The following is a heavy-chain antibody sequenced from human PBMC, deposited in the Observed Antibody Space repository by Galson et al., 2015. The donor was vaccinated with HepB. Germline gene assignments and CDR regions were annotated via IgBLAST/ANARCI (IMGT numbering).Heavy chain of an antibody. CDR2: ISTGGSAI. CDR1: GFTFSDYY. J-gene: IGHJ6*02. V-gene: IGHV3-11*01. Sequence: SLRLSCAASGFTFSDYYMSWIRQAPGKGPEWVSYISTGGSAIYYADAVKGRFTISRDNARNSLYLQMNSLRAEDTALYYCARGHYGLDVWGQGTTVTVSS. CDR3: ARGHYGLDV.